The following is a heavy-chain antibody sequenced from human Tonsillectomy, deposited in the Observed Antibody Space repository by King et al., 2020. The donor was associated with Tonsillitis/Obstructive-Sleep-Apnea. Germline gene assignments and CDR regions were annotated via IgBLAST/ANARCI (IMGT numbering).Heavy chain of an antibody. D-gene: IGHD2-2*01. J-gene: IGHJ4*02. Sequence: LVESGGGVVQPGRSLRLSCAASGFTFSSYAMHWVRQAPGKGLEWVAVISYDGSNKYYADSVKGRFTISRDNSKNTLYLQMNSLRAEDTAVYYCARLESEVVRAAIIYWGQGTLVTVSS. CDR2: ISYDGSNK. CDR3: ARLESEVVRAAIIY. V-gene: IGHV3-30*01. CDR1: GFTFSSYA.